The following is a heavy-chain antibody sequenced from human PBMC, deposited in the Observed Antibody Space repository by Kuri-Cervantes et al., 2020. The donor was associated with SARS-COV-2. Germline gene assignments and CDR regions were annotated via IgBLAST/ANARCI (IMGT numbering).Heavy chain of an antibody. CDR1: GDSVSSNSAA. J-gene: IGHJ3*02. CDR2: TYYRSKWYN. D-gene: IGHD3-3*01. Sequence: SQTLSLTCAISGDSVSSNSAAWNWIRQSPSRGLEWLGRTYYRSKWYNDYAVSVKSRITINPDTSKNQFSLQPNSVTPEDTAVYYCAISFRDFWSGWDAFDIWGQGTMVTVSS. V-gene: IGHV6-1*01. CDR3: AISFRDFWSGWDAFDI.